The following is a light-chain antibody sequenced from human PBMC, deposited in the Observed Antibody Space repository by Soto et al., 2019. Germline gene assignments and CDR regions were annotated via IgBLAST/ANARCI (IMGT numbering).Light chain of an antibody. V-gene: IGKV1-39*01. J-gene: IGKJ5*01. CDR3: QQSYSTPPIT. Sequence: IQLTQSPSSLSASVGDRVTITCRASQGISSYLNWYQQKPGKAPKLLIYAASSLQSGVPSRFSGSGSGTDFTLTISSLQPEDFATYYCQQSYSTPPITFGQGTRLEI. CDR1: QGISSY. CDR2: AAS.